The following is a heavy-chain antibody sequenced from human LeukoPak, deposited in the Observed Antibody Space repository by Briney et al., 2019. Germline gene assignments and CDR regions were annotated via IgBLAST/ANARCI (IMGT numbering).Heavy chain of an antibody. CDR2: INPNSGGT. CDR1: GYTFTGYY. V-gene: IGHV1-2*02. Sequence: ASVKVSCKASGYTFTGYYMHWVRQAPGQGLEWMGWINPNSGGTNYAQKFQGRVTMTRDTSISTAYMELSRLRSDDTAVYYCASNRRQYDFWSGYYVYWGQGTLVIVSS. J-gene: IGHJ4*02. D-gene: IGHD3-3*01. CDR3: ASNRRQYDFWSGYYVY.